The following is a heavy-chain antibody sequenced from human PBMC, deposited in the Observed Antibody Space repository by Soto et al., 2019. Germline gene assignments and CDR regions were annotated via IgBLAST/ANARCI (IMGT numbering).Heavy chain of an antibody. Sequence: QEQLVESGGGVVQPGRSLRLSCAASGFTFSSYAIHWVRQAPGKGLEWVAVISYDGNNKYYADSVKGRFTISRDNSKNTLYLQMNSLRVEDTAVYYCAREYGEGYHYDFDIWGQGTMVTVSS. D-gene: IGHD3-3*01. CDR3: AREYGEGYHYDFDI. V-gene: IGHV3-30-3*01. J-gene: IGHJ3*02. CDR2: ISYDGNNK. CDR1: GFTFSSYA.